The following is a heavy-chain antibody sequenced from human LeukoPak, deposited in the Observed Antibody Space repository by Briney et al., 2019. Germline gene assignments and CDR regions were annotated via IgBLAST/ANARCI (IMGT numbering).Heavy chain of an antibody. V-gene: IGHV4-4*02. CDR3: ARAKYDYGSGVPPKYFDY. J-gene: IGHJ4*02. CDR1: GGSISSSNW. Sequence: SGTLSPTCAVSGGSISSSNWWGWVRQPPGKGLEWIGEIYHSGSTNYNPSLKSRVTISVDKSKNQFSLKLSSVTAADTAVYYCARAKYDYGSGVPPKYFDYWGQGTLVTVSS. D-gene: IGHD3-10*01. CDR2: IYHSGST.